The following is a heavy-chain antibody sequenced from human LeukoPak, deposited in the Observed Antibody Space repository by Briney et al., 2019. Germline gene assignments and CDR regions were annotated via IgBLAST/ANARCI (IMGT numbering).Heavy chain of an antibody. CDR2: IYYSGST. CDR1: GGSISSYY. V-gene: IGHV4-59*01. CDR3: ARVPGHHSSGWYVVDV. D-gene: IGHD6-19*01. J-gene: IGHJ6*04. Sequence: SETLSLTCTVSGGSISSYYWSWIRQPPGKGLEWIGYIYYSGSTNYNPSLKSRVTISVDTSKNQFSLKLSSVTAADTAVYYCARVPGHHSSGWYVVDVWGKGTTVTVSS.